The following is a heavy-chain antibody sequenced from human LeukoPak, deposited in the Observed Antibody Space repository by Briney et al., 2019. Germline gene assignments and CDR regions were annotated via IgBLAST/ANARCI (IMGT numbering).Heavy chain of an antibody. CDR2: IYSGGST. CDR1: GFTVSSNY. Sequence: GGSLRLSCAASGFTVSSNYMSWVRQAPGKGLEWVSVIYSGGSTYYADSVKGRFTISRDNSKNTLYLQMNSLRAADTAVYYCARDLSSGWYDYWGQGTLVTVSS. D-gene: IGHD6-19*01. V-gene: IGHV3-66*02. CDR3: ARDLSSGWYDY. J-gene: IGHJ4*02.